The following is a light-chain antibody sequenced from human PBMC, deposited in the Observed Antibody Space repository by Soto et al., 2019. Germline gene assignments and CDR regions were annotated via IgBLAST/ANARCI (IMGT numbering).Light chain of an antibody. J-gene: IGKJ4*01. Sequence: EIVMTQSPATLSVSPGERATLSCRASQSVNIYLAWYQQKPGQAPRLLIFGASYRATGIPARFSGSGSGTEFNLTISRLQSEDFAVYSCQQYDDWLRLTFGGGTKV. CDR3: QQYDDWLRLT. CDR2: GAS. V-gene: IGKV3D-15*01. CDR1: QSVNIY.